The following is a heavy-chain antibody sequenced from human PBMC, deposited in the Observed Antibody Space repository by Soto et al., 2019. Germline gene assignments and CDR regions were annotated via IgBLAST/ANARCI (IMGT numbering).Heavy chain of an antibody. CDR1: GYTFTNYG. J-gene: IGHJ5*02. Sequence: QVQLVQSGAEVKKPGASVKVSCKASGYTFTNYGISWGRQAPGQGLEWMGWINTYNGNTNHAQKLQGRVTMTTDTSTSTAYMELRSLRSDDTAVYYCARGVGSGTYYNQYNWFDPWGQGTLGTVSS. CDR3: ARGVGSGTYYNQYNWFDP. V-gene: IGHV1-18*01. CDR2: INTYNGNT. D-gene: IGHD3-10*01.